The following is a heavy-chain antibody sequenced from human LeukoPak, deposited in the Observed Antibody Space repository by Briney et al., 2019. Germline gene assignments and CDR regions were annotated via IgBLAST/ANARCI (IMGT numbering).Heavy chain of an antibody. CDR3: AKAATTVTSHFDY. Sequence: GGSLRLSCAASGFTFSTYAMSWVHQAPGKGLEWVSGITGSGGSTFYADSVKGRFTISRDNSKNTLYLQMNSLRAEDTAVYYCAKAATTVTSHFDYWGQGTLVTVSS. J-gene: IGHJ4*02. D-gene: IGHD4-17*01. V-gene: IGHV3-23*01. CDR1: GFTFSTYA. CDR2: ITGSGGST.